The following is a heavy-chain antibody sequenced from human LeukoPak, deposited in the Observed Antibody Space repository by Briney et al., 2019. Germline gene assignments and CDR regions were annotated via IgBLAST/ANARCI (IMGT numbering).Heavy chain of an antibody. CDR2: IYYSGST. CDR3: AREDYDILTGYYLYYYYYMGV. J-gene: IGHJ6*03. Sequence: SETLSLTCTVSGGSISSYSWSWIRQPPGKGLEWIGYIYYSGSTNYNPSLESRVTISVDKSKNQFSLKLSSVTAADTAVYYCAREDYDILTGYYLYYYYYMGVWGKGTTVTVSS. V-gene: IGHV4-59*12. D-gene: IGHD3-9*01. CDR1: GGSISSYS.